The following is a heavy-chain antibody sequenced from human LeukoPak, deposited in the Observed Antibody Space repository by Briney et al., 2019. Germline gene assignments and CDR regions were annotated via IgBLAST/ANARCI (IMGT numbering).Heavy chain of an antibody. Sequence: GGSLRLSCAASGFTFDDYAMHSVRQAPGKGLEWVSGISWNSGSIVYADSVKGRFTISRDNAKNSLYLQMNSLRAEDMAFYYCAKGGLVVVTAQIDYWGQGTLVTVSS. CDR1: GFTFDDYA. V-gene: IGHV3-9*03. CDR3: AKGGLVVVTAQIDY. CDR2: ISWNSGSI. J-gene: IGHJ4*02. D-gene: IGHD2-21*02.